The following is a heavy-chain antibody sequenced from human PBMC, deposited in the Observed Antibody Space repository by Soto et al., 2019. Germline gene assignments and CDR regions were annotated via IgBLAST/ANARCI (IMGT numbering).Heavy chain of an antibody. CDR3: ARGGSLYTIFGVLRGIHWFDP. J-gene: IGHJ5*02. CDR1: GGPFSGSY. D-gene: IGHD3-3*01. V-gene: IGHV4-34*01. Sequence: QVQLQQWGAGLLKPSETLSLTCAVYGGPFSGSYWSWIRQPPGKGLEWIGEINHGGSTNYKPSPKRRLTMSVDTSKNQFSLHLRSVTAADTAVYYCARGGSLYTIFGVLRGIHWFDPWGQGTLVTVSS. CDR2: INHGGST.